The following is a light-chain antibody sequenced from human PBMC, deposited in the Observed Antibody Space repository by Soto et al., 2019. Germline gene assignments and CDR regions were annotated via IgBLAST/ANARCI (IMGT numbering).Light chain of an antibody. J-gene: IGKJ1*01. CDR2: GAS. V-gene: IGKV3-15*01. Sequence: EIVMTQSPATLSVSPGERATLSCRASQSISTTLAWYQQKPGQPPRILMYGASVRATGIPARFSGSGSGTEFTLTISSLQTEDFAVYYCQQYYNWPRTVGQGTKVEIK. CDR3: QQYYNWPRT. CDR1: QSISTT.